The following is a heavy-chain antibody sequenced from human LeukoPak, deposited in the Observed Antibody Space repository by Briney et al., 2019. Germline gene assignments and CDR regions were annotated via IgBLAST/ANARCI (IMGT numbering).Heavy chain of an antibody. CDR2: IYHSGST. Sequence: SETLSLTCNVSGGSISSGGYSWSWIRQPPGTGLEWIGYIYHSGSTYYNPSLKSRVTISVDRSKNQFSLKLSSVTAADTAVYYCARAVSSGYSYWFDPWGQGTLVTVSS. J-gene: IGHJ5*02. CDR1: GGSISSGGYS. D-gene: IGHD3-22*01. V-gene: IGHV4-30-2*01. CDR3: ARAVSSGYSYWFDP.